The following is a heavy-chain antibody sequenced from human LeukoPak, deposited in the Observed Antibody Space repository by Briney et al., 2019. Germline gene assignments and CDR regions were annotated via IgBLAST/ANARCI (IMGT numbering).Heavy chain of an antibody. V-gene: IGHV4-59*01. CDR1: GGSISSYY. CDR3: ASEGDSHGRPTAFDI. Sequence: SETLSLTCTVSGGSISSYYWSWIRQPPGKGLEWIGYIYYSGTTNYNPSLKSRVTTSVDTSKNQFSLRLSSVTAADTAVYYCASEGDSHGRPTAFDIWGQGTMVTVSS. J-gene: IGHJ3*02. D-gene: IGHD5-18*01. CDR2: IYYSGTT.